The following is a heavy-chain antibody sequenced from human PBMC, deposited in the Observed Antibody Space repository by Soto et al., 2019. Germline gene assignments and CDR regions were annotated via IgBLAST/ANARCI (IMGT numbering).Heavy chain of an antibody. CDR3: AGEYYDILPGYYYYDGMDV. D-gene: IGHD3-9*01. CDR1: GGTFSSYA. V-gene: IGHV1-69*01. J-gene: IGHJ6*02. Sequence: QVQLVQSGAEVKKPGSSVKVSCKASGGTFSSYAISWVRQAPGQGLEWMGGIIPIFGTANYAQKFQGRVTITADESTGTAYMELSSLRSEDTAVYYCAGEYYDILPGYYYYDGMDVWGQGTTVTVSS. CDR2: IIPIFGTA.